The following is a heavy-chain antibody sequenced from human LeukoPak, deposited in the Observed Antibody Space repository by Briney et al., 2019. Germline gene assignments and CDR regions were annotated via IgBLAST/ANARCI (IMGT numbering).Heavy chain of an antibody. Sequence: GGSLRLSCAASGFTFSDYYMSWIRQAPGKGLEWVSYISSSGSTIYYADSVKGRFTISRDNAKNSLYLQMNTLRPEDTAVYYCARERQNKDFWSGGDYWGQGTLVTVSS. J-gene: IGHJ4*02. D-gene: IGHD3-3*01. V-gene: IGHV3-11*04. CDR3: ARERQNKDFWSGGDY. CDR1: GFTFSDYY. CDR2: ISSSGSTI.